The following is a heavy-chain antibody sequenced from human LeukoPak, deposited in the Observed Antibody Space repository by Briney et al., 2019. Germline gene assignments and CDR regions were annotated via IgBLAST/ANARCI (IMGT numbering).Heavy chain of an antibody. V-gene: IGHV4-34*01. D-gene: IGHD5-18*01. CDR2: INHSGST. J-gene: IGHJ4*02. Sequence: SETLSLTCAVYGGSFSGYYWSWIRQPPGKGLEWIGEINHSGSTNYNPSLKSRVTISVDTSKNQFSLKLSSVTAADTAVYYYAREPHVDTAMVATYFDYWGQGTLVTVSS. CDR3: AREPHVDTAMVATYFDY. CDR1: GGSFSGYY.